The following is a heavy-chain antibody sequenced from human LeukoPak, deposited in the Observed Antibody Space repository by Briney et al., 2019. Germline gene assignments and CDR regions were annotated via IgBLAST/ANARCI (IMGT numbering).Heavy chain of an antibody. D-gene: IGHD3-10*01. CDR3: AREPYYYGSGSFCFDY. V-gene: IGHV3-30*10. J-gene: IGHJ4*02. CDR2: ISYDGSNK. CDR1: GFTFSIYA. Sequence: GGSLRLSCASSGFTFSIYAMHWVRQAPGTGLERVADISYDGSNKYYTDSVKGRYTISRDNSKHTLYLQMNSLRGEDTAVYYCAREPYYYGSGSFCFDYWGQGTLVTVSS.